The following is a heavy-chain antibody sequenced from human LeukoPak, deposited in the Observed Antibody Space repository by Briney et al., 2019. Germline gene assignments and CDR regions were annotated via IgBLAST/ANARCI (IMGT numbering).Heavy chain of an antibody. J-gene: IGHJ4*02. V-gene: IGHV3-23*01. CDR2: ISGSGGST. D-gene: IGHD3-16*02. CDR1: GFTFSSYG. Sequence: GGSLRLSCAASGFTFSSYGMSWVRQAPGKGLGWVSAISGSGGSTYYADSVKGRFTISRDNSKNTLYLQTNSLRAEDTAVYYCAKDSYYDYVWGSYRYTNQFGYWGQGTLVTVSS. CDR3: AKDSYYDYVWGSYRYTNQFGY.